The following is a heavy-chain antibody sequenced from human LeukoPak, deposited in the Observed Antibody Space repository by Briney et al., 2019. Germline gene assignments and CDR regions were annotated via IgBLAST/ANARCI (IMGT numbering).Heavy chain of an antibody. CDR3: TVPQSGGNWFDP. Sequence: QPGGSLRLSCAASGFTVSSNSMSWVRQAPGKGLEWVSIIYSGGSTYNADSVKGRFTISRDDSKSTAYLQMNSLKAEDTAVYFCTVPQSGGNWFDPWGPGTQVTVSS. D-gene: IGHD3-16*01. V-gene: IGHV3-66*01. CDR1: GFTVSSNS. CDR2: IYSGGST. J-gene: IGHJ5*02.